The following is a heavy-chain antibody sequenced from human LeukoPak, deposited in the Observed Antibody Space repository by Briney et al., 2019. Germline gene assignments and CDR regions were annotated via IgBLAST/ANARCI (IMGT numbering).Heavy chain of an antibody. CDR2: IYSGGST. CDR3: AKDLMSSIAARLYFDY. J-gene: IGHJ4*02. CDR1: GFTFSSYW. Sequence: GGSLRLSCAASGFTFSSYWMSWVRQAPGKGLEWVSVIYSGGSTYYADSVKGRFTISRDNSKNTLYLQMNSLRAEDTAVYYCAKDLMSSIAARLYFDYWGQGTLVTVSS. D-gene: IGHD6-6*01. V-gene: IGHV3-66*01.